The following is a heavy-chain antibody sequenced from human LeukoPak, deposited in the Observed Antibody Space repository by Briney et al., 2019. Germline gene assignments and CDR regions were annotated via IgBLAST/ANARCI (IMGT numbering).Heavy chain of an antibody. J-gene: IGHJ4*02. CDR2: IKHDGSEK. D-gene: IGHD2-2*01. Sequence: GGSLRLSCVVSGFTFSSYLMSWVRQAPGKGLEWVANIKHDGSEKYYVDSVKGRFTISRDNAKNSVHLQVSSLRAEDTAVYYCARAQPAAIDYWGQGTLVTVSS. CDR3: ARAQPAAIDY. V-gene: IGHV3-7*01. CDR1: GFTFSSYL.